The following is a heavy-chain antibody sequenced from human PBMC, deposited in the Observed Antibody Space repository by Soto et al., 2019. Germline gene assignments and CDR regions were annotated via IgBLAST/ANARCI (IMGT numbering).Heavy chain of an antibody. CDR3: ARRGTFGSGWYY. J-gene: IGHJ4*02. D-gene: IGHD6-19*01. V-gene: IGHV5-51*01. Sequence: PWESLKISCKGSGYIFSSYWIGWVRQMPGKGLEWMGITHGGDTNTRYSPSFEGQVTISTDKSITTAYLQWSSLKASDTAMYYCARRGTFGSGWYYCGQGTRVTVSS. CDR1: GYIFSSYW. CDR2: THGGDTNT.